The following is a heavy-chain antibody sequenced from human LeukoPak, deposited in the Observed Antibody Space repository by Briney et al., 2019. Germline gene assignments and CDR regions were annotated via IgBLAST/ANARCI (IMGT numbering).Heavy chain of an antibody. J-gene: IGHJ3*02. Sequence: GGSLRLSCAASGVTFSTYGMHWVRQAPGKGLEWVAFIRYDGSNKYYVDSVKGRFSISRDNSRNTLYLQMNSLRAEDTAVYYCAKDHGYSGYGHDAFDIWGQGTMVTVSS. CDR1: GVTFSTYG. V-gene: IGHV3-30*02. D-gene: IGHD5-12*01. CDR2: IRYDGSNK. CDR3: AKDHGYSGYGHDAFDI.